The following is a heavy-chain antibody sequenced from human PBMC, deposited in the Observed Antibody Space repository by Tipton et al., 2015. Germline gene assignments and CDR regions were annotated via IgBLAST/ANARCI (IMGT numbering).Heavy chain of an antibody. Sequence: SLRLSCAASGFTFSSHWMHWVRQAPGKGLVWVSRIRDDGRDTTYADSVKGRFTISRDNAKNTLYLQMNSLRAEDTALYYCARGYYYGSGYYYGSGNSITLFYWGQGTLVTVSS. CDR2: IRDDGRDT. CDR3: ARGYYYGSGYYYGSGNSITLFY. V-gene: IGHV3-74*03. J-gene: IGHJ4*02. CDR1: GFTFSSHW. D-gene: IGHD3-10*01.